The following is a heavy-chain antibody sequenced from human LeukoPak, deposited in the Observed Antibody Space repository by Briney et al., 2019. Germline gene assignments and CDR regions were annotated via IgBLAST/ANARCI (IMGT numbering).Heavy chain of an antibody. V-gene: IGHV3-30-3*01. CDR3: ARDPTTAVTRRYFDC. J-gene: IGHJ4*02. CDR1: GFSFSNYD. CDR2: ISYDGSNK. D-gene: IGHD4-17*01. Sequence: GRSLRLSCAASGFSFSNYDIHWVRRAPGKGLEWVAVISYDGSNKYYADSVKGRFTISRDKSKNTLFLQMNSLRAEDTAVYYCARDPTTAVTRRYFDCWGQGTLVTVSS.